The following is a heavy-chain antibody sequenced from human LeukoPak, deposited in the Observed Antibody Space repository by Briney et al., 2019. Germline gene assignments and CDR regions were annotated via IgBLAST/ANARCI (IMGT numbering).Heavy chain of an antibody. D-gene: IGHD3-9*01. J-gene: IGHJ3*02. V-gene: IGHV4-38-2*02. CDR1: GYSISSGYY. CDR2: IYYSGST. Sequence: PSETLSLTCTVSGYSISSGYYWGWIRQPPGKGLEWIGSIYYSGSTYYNPTLKSRVTISVDTSKNQFSLKLSSVTAADTAVYYCARDSDTGILTGGDAFDIWGQGTMVTVSS. CDR3: ARDSDTGILTGGDAFDI.